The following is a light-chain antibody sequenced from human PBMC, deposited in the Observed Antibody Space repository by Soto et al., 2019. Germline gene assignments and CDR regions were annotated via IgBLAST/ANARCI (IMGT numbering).Light chain of an antibody. Sequence: QSALTQPRSVSGSPGQSVTISCTGTSSDVGGYNYVSWYQQHPGKAPKFLIYDVSKRPSGVPDRFSGSKSGNTASLTISGLQADDEADYYCCSYTGSLTLLFGGGTKLTVL. V-gene: IGLV2-11*01. CDR2: DVS. CDR3: CSYTGSLTLL. CDR1: SSDVGGYNY. J-gene: IGLJ2*01.